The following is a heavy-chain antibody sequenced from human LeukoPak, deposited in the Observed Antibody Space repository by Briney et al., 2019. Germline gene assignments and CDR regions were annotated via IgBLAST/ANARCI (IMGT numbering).Heavy chain of an antibody. CDR2: INWNGGST. CDR1: AFTFDDYG. V-gene: IGHV3-20*04. CDR3: AKDEWFIYRADFILDY. Sequence: PGGSLRLSCAASAFTFDDYGMSWVRQAPGKGLEWVSGINWNGGSTGYADYVKGRFTISRDNAKNSLYLQMNSLRAEDSALYYCAKDEWFIYRADFILDYWGQGTLVTVSS. D-gene: IGHD3-3*01. J-gene: IGHJ4*02.